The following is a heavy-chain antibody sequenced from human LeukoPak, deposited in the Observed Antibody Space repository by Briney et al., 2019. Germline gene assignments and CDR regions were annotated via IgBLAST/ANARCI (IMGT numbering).Heavy chain of an antibody. Sequence: GASVKVSCKASGYTFTSYGISWVRQAPGQGLEWMGWINPNSGGTNYAQKFQGRVTMTRDTSISTAYMELSRLRSDDTAVYYCARPLQKWELDYWGQGTLVTVSS. V-gene: IGHV1-2*02. CDR3: ARPLQKWELDY. CDR1: GYTFTSYG. J-gene: IGHJ4*02. D-gene: IGHD1-26*01. CDR2: INPNSGGT.